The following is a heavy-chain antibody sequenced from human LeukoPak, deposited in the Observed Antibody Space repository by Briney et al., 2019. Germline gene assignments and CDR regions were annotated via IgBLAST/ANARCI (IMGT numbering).Heavy chain of an antibody. Sequence: QPGGSLSLSFAAPGFPFSGYWMSWVGQTPGKGLGWVANIKQDGYEKYYVDSVKGRFTISRDNAKNSLYLQMNSLRADDTAVYYCARDKIVGPTTLDYWGQGTLVTVSS. V-gene: IGHV3-7*01. D-gene: IGHD1-26*01. CDR1: GFPFSGYW. CDR3: ARDKIVGPTTLDY. CDR2: IKQDGYEK. J-gene: IGHJ4*02.